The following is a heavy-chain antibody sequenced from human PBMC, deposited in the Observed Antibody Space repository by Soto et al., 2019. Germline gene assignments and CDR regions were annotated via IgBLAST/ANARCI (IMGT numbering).Heavy chain of an antibody. J-gene: IGHJ6*02. CDR3: ARHLGSGSYYAIKYYYYGMDV. CDR1: GGSISSTSYY. Sequence: PSETLSLTCTVSGGSISSTSYYWGWIRQPPGKGLEWIGSIYYSGSTYYNPSLKSRVTISVDTSKNQFSLKLSSVTAADTAVYYCARHLGSGSYYAIKYYYYGMDVWGQGTTVTVSS. D-gene: IGHD3-10*01. V-gene: IGHV4-39*01. CDR2: IYYSGST.